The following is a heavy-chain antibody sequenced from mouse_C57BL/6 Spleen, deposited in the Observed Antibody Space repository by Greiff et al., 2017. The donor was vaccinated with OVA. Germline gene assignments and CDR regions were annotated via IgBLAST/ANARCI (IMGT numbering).Heavy chain of an antibody. CDR1: GYSFTGYY. J-gene: IGHJ2*01. D-gene: IGHD1-1*01. CDR2: INPSTGGT. CDR3: ARDYGSSIDY. Sequence: EVQLVESGPELVKPGASVKISCKASGYSFTGYYMNWVKQSPEKSLEWIGEINPSTGGTTYNQKFKAKATLTVDKSSSTAYMQLKSLTSEDSAVYYCARDYGSSIDYWGQGTTLTVSS. V-gene: IGHV1-42*01.